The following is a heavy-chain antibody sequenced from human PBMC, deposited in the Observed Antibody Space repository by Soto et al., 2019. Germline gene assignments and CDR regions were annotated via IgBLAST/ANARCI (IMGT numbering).Heavy chain of an antibody. CDR1: GFTFSSYS. Sequence: EVQLVESGGGLVKPGGSLRLSCAASGFTFSSYSMNWVRQAPGKGLEWVSSISSGSSYIYYADSLKGRFTISRDNAKNSMYLQMNSLRVDDTAVYYCTTGRDGYKRADYWGQGTLVTASS. V-gene: IGHV3-21*06. D-gene: IGHD5-12*01. J-gene: IGHJ4*02. CDR2: ISSGSSYI. CDR3: TTGRDGYKRADY.